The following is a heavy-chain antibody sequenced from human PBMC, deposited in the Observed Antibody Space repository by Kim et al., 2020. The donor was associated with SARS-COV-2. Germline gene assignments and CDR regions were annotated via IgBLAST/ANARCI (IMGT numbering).Heavy chain of an antibody. CDR1: GGSISSGGYY. V-gene: IGHV4-31*03. D-gene: IGHD3-3*01. CDR2: IYYSGST. Sequence: SETLSLTCTVSGGSISSGGYYWSWIRQHPGKGLEWIGYIYYSGSTYYNPSLKSRVTISVDTSKNQFSLKLSSVTAADTAVYYCARQPVLTIFGVVVRFDPWGQGTLVTVSS. J-gene: IGHJ5*02. CDR3: ARQPVLTIFGVVVRFDP.